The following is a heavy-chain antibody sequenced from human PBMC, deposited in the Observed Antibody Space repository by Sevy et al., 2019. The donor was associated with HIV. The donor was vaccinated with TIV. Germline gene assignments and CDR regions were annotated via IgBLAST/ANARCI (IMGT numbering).Heavy chain of an antibody. CDR1: GFTFTNYD. CDR2: ISYDGSNK. V-gene: IGHV3-30-3*01. J-gene: IGHJ6*02. CDR3: ARDDEPDYYYFDMDV. Sequence: GGSLRLSCTASGFTFTNYDMYWVRQAPGKGLEWVAVISYDGSNKYYADSVKGRFTISRDNSNNTLYLQMDGLRAEDTALYYCARDDEPDYYYFDMDVWGQGTTVTVSS.